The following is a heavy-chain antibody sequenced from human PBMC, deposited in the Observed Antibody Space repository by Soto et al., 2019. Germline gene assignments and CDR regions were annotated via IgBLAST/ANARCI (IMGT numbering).Heavy chain of an antibody. CDR2: IYYSGST. D-gene: IGHD3-3*01. CDR3: ARRFLEWLPPSYYYYYMDV. J-gene: IGHJ6*03. CDR1: GGSISSSSYY. Sequence: SETLSLTCTVSGGSISSSSYYWGWIRQPPGKGLEWIGSIYYSGSTYYNPSLKSRVTISVDTSKNQFSLKLSSVTAADTAVYYCARRFLEWLPPSYYYYYMDVWGKGTTVTVSS. V-gene: IGHV4-39*01.